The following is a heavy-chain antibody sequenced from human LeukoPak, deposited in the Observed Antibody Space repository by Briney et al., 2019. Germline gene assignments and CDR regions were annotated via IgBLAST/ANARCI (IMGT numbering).Heavy chain of an antibody. CDR2: ISNFGDII. CDR1: GFTFSSHG. D-gene: IGHD6-13*01. Sequence: GGSLRLSCAGAGFTFSSHGMNWVRQAPGKGLEWISHISNFGDIIHYADSVEGRFTISRDNDKNSIYLQMNSLRAEDTAVYYCAKDATPALGTVYMDVWGKGTTVTISS. V-gene: IGHV3-48*04. J-gene: IGHJ6*03. CDR3: AKDATPALGTVYMDV.